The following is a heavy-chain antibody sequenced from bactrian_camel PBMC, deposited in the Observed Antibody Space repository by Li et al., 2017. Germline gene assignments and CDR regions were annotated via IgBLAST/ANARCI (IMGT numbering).Heavy chain of an antibody. Sequence: VQLVESGGGLVQPGGSLRLSCAASGFTFSAYDMNWVRQAPGKGLEWVSRISAGVGLTSYQDSLKGRFTISRDNAKNTVYLQMNNLKSEDTAEYYCAIELWGFKGYEYWGQGTQVTVS. J-gene: IGHJ4*01. CDR1: GFTFSAYD. CDR2: ISAGVGLT. D-gene: IGHD3*01. V-gene: IGHV3S40*01. CDR3: AIELWGFKGYEY.